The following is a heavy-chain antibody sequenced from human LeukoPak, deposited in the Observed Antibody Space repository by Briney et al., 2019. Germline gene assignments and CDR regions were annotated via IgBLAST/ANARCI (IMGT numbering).Heavy chain of an antibody. CDR2: TFYSGNA. V-gene: IGHV4-59*01. J-gene: IGHJ5*02. CDR3: AKGGPEASAGLSWFDP. CDR1: GGSISNYY. Sequence: SETLSLTCTVSGGSISNYYWYWMRQPPGKGLEWIGHTFYSGNANYNPSLKSRVTISVDTSKNQFSLNLSSVTAADTAVYYCAKGGPEASAGLSWFDPWGQGTLVTVSS. D-gene: IGHD1-14*01.